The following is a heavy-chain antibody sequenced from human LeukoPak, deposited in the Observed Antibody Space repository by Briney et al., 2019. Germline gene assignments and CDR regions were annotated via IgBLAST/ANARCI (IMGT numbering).Heavy chain of an antibody. CDR3: ARVIGYSYGKAPGYLDY. D-gene: IGHD5-18*01. V-gene: IGHV4-61*02. CDR1: GGSISSGSYY. J-gene: IGHJ4*02. Sequence: PSQTLSLTCTVAGGSISSGSYYWSWIRQPGGKGLEWIGRSYTSGSTNYDPSLRSRVTISVDTSKNQFSLKLSSVTAADTAVYYCARVIGYSYGKAPGYLDYWGQGTLVTVSS. CDR2: SYTSGST.